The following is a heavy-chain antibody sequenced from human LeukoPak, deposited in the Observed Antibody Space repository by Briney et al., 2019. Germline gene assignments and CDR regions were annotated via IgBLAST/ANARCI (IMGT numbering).Heavy chain of an antibody. Sequence: GGTLRLSCAASGFTFSSYGMSWVRQAPGKGLEWVSAISGSGGSTYYADSVKGRFTISRDNAKNSLYLQMNSLRAEDTAVYYCAREGYDSSGYTYWGQGTLVTVSS. V-gene: IGHV3-23*01. J-gene: IGHJ4*02. CDR2: ISGSGGST. D-gene: IGHD3-22*01. CDR3: AREGYDSSGYTY. CDR1: GFTFSSYG.